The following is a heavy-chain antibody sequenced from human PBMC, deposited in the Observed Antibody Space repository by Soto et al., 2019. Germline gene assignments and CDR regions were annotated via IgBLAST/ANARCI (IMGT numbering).Heavy chain of an antibody. CDR1: GGTFSSYA. CDR3: ARPNQLLWNYYGMDV. J-gene: IGHJ6*02. V-gene: IGHV1-69*13. D-gene: IGHD2-2*01. CDR2: IIPIFGTA. Sequence: SVKVSCKASGGTFSSYAISWVRQAPGQGLEWMGWIIPIFGTAYYAQKFQGRVTITADESTSTAYMELSSLRSEDTAVYYCARPNQLLWNYYGMDVWGQGTTVTV.